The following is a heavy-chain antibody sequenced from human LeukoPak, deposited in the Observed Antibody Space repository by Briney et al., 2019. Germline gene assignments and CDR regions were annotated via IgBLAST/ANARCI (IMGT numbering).Heavy chain of an antibody. J-gene: IGHJ4*02. Sequence: PGGSLRLSCAASGFTCSSYWMSWVRQAPGKGLEWVANIKQDGSEKYYVDSVKGRFTISRDNAKNSLYLQMNSLRAEDTAVYYCARDRQLAYFDYWGQGTLVTVSS. D-gene: IGHD6-6*01. CDR1: GFTCSSYW. V-gene: IGHV3-7*01. CDR3: ARDRQLAYFDY. CDR2: IKQDGSEK.